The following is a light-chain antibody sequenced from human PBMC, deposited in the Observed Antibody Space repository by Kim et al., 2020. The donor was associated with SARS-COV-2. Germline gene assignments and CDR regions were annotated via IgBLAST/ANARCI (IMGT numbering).Light chain of an antibody. V-gene: IGLV2-8*01. Sequence: GQSVTISSTGTSSAFDSSNYVSWYQQHPGKAPKLMIYEVYKRPSGVPDRFSGSKSGNTASLTVSGLQAEDEADYYCTSRADNNNLVFGGGTKVTVL. CDR1: SSAFDSSNY. J-gene: IGLJ3*02. CDR3: TSRADNNNLV. CDR2: EVY.